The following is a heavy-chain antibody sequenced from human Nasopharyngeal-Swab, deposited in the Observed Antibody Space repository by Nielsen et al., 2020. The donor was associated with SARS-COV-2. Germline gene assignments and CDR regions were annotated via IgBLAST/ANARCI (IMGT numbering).Heavy chain of an antibody. J-gene: IGHJ3*02. Sequence: VCQAPGKGLEWVANIKQDGSEKYYVDSVKGRFTISRDNSKNTLYLQMNSLRAEDTAVYYCAKDKPHDYGDYVDAFDIWGQGTMVTVSS. CDR3: AKDKPHDYGDYVDAFDI. D-gene: IGHD4-17*01. V-gene: IGHV3-7*03. CDR2: IKQDGSEK.